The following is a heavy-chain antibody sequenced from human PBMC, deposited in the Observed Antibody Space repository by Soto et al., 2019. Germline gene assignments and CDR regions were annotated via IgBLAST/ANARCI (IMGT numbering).Heavy chain of an antibody. CDR3: ARGSITIFGVVKGGMDV. V-gene: IGHV3-33*01. J-gene: IGHJ6*02. D-gene: IGHD3-3*01. Sequence: PGGSLRLSCAASGFTYSSYGMHWVRQAPGKGLEWVAVIWYDGSNKYYADSVKGRFTISRDNSKNTLYLQMNSLRAEDTAVYYCARGSITIFGVVKGGMDVWGQGTKVTVSS. CDR2: IWYDGSNK. CDR1: GFTYSSYG.